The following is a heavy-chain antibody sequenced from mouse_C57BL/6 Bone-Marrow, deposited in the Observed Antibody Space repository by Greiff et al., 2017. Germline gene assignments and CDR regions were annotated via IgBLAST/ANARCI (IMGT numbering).Heavy chain of an antibody. J-gene: IGHJ3*01. CDR1: GYTFTSYG. Sequence: VKLMESGAELARPGASVKLSCKASGYTFTSYGISWVKQRPGQGLEWIGEIYPRSGNTYYNEKFKGKATLTADKSSSTAYMELRSLTSGDSAVFFCARRKGFAYWGKGTLVTVAA. CDR2: IYPRSGNT. V-gene: IGHV1-81*01. CDR3: ARRKGFAY.